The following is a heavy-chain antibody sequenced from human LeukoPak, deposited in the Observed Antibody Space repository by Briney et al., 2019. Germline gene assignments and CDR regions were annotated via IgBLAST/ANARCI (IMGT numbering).Heavy chain of an antibody. Sequence: ASVKVSCKASGYTFTNYGISWVRQAPGQGLEWMGWISAYNGNTNYAQKLQGRVTMTTDTFTSTAHMELRSLRSDDTALYYCARAEYCSSTSCYSGGRLYSSSAGDYWGQGTLVTVSS. V-gene: IGHV1-18*01. CDR2: ISAYNGNT. D-gene: IGHD2-2*01. J-gene: IGHJ4*02. CDR1: GYTFTNYG. CDR3: ARAEYCSSTSCYSGGRLYSSSAGDY.